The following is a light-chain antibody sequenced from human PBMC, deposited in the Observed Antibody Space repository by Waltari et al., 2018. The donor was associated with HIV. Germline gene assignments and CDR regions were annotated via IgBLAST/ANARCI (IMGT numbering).Light chain of an antibody. Sequence: DIVMTQSPGSLAVSLGERATIHCQSSQSVLYTSKNKNYVSWYQQKAGQPPKVLIYWSSTRDSGVPERFSGSGSGTDFTLTIDRLQPEDVAVYFCQQYYSTPFTFGGGTRVEIK. CDR1: QSVLYTSKNKNY. J-gene: IGKJ4*01. V-gene: IGKV4-1*01. CDR3: QQYYSTPFT. CDR2: WSS.